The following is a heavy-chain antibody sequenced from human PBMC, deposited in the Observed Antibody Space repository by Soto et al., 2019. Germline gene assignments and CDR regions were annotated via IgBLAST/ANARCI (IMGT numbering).Heavy chain of an antibody. CDR2: INPSGGST. J-gene: IGHJ4*02. D-gene: IGHD3-22*01. CDR1: GYTFTGYY. Sequence: ASVKVSCKASGYTFTGYYMHWVRQAPGQGLEWMGIINPSGGSTSYAQKFQGRVTMTRDTSTSTVYMELSSPRSEDTAVYYCARGPYRGGPGYYDSSGYFPQDYWGQGTLVTVSS. CDR3: ARGPYRGGPGYYDSSGYFPQDY. V-gene: IGHV1-46*01.